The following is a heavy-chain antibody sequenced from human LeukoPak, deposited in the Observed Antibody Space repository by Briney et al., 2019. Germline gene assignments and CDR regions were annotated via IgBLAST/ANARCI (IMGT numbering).Heavy chain of an antibody. V-gene: IGHV3-33*01. Sequence: SGGSLRLSCAASGFTFSSYGMHWVRQAPGKGLEWVAVIWYDGSNKYYADSVKGRFTISRDNSKNTLYLQMNSLRAEDTAVYYCATAYYDSSGYYPYWFDPWGQGTLVTVSS. CDR1: GFTFSSYG. CDR2: IWYDGSNK. D-gene: IGHD3-22*01. CDR3: ATAYYDSSGYYPYWFDP. J-gene: IGHJ5*02.